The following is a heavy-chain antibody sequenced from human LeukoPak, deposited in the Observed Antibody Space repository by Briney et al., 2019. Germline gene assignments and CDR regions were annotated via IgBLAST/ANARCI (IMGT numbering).Heavy chain of an antibody. V-gene: IGHV3-53*01. CDR2: IYSSGST. CDR3: AKDRGYSSTYFDY. Sequence: GGSLRLSCAASGFTVSSNYMSWVRQAPGKGLEWVSVIYSSGSTYYADSVKGRFTISRDNAKNSLYLQMNSLRAEDTAVYYCAKDRGYSSTYFDYWGQGTLVTVSS. D-gene: IGHD6-13*01. CDR1: GFTVSSNY. J-gene: IGHJ4*02.